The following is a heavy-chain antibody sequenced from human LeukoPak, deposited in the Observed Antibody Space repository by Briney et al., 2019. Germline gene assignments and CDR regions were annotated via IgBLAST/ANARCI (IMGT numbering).Heavy chain of an antibody. V-gene: IGHV3-33*01. D-gene: IGHD6-13*01. CDR1: GFTFRNYG. Sequence: GGSLRLSCAASGFTFRNYGMHWVRQAPGKGLEWVGVIWYDGSEKYYADSVQGRFTISRDNSKNTLYLQMNSLRFEDTAVYYCGREYSSSWYHFGYWGQGTLVTVSP. CDR3: GREYSSSWYHFGY. J-gene: IGHJ4*02. CDR2: IWYDGSEK.